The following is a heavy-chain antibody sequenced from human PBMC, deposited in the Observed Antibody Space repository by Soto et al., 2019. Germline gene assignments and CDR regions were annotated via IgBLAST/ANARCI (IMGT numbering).Heavy chain of an antibody. V-gene: IGHV4-38-2*02. CDR2: ISHSGTT. CDR3: ARASGGNSGWGHWSDP. D-gene: IGHD2-21*02. Sequence: SETLSLTCSVSVYSISSGYYWGFIRQPPGRGLEWIGSISHSGTTYYNPSLRSRVTISIDTSNNQFSLKLSSVTAADTAVYYCARASGGNSGWGHWSDPWGQGTLVTVSS. CDR1: VYSISSGYY. J-gene: IGHJ5*02.